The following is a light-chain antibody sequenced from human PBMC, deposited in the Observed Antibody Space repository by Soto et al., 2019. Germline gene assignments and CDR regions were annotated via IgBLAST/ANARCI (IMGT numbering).Light chain of an antibody. CDR3: QQHNDYSPVT. J-gene: IGKJ2*01. CDR2: DAS. Sequence: DIQMTQSPSTLSASVGDRVTITCRASQTIGSSLAWYQHKPGKAPKLLIFDASTLQTGVSSRFSGSGFGTDFTLTSSNLQPDDFATYYCQQHNDYSPVTFGQGTKLEIK. V-gene: IGKV1-5*01. CDR1: QTIGSS.